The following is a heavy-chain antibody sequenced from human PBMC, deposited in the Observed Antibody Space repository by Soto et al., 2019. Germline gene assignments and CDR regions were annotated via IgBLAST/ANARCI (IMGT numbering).Heavy chain of an antibody. V-gene: IGHV1-46*01. CDR2: INPSGGST. D-gene: IGHD7-27*01. Sequence: PVNVSCKASGYTFTSYYMHWVRQTPGQGLEWMGIINPSGGSTSYAQKFQGRVTMTRDTSTSTVYMELSSLRSEDTAVYYCASHLTGYCYLDLWARGTLVTVSS. J-gene: IGHJ2*01. CDR1: GYTFTSYY. CDR3: ASHLTGYCYLDL.